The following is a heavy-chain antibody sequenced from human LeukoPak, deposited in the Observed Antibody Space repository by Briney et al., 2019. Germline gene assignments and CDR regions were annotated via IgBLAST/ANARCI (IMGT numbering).Heavy chain of an antibody. CDR2: INPNSGGT. D-gene: IGHD2-15*01. CDR1: GYTFTGYY. J-gene: IGHJ3*02. CDR3: VIWGSLVVDAFDI. Sequence: ASVKVSCKASGYTFTGYYMHWVRQAPGQGLEWMGWINPNSGGTNYAQKFQGRVTMTGDTSISTAYMELSRLRSDDTAVYYCVIWGSLVVDAFDIWGQGTMVTVSS. V-gene: IGHV1-2*02.